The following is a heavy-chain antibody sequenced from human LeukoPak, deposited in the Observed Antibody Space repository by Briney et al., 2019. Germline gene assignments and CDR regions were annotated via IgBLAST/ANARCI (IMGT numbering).Heavy chain of an antibody. CDR2: IKYDGNDK. CDR3: VRESFSRGDFI. V-gene: IGHV3-7*01. D-gene: IGHD7-27*01. Sequence: GGSLRLSCAASGFIFSTYWMTWVRQAPRKGLEWVATIKYDGNDKYYVDSVRGRFTISRDNAKSSVYLQMNSLTAEDTAVYYCVRESFSRGDFIWGQGTLVSVSS. J-gene: IGHJ4*02. CDR1: GFIFSTYW.